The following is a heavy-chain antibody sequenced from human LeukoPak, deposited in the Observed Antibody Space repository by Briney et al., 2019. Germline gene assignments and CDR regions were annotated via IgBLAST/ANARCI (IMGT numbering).Heavy chain of an antibody. V-gene: IGHV1-2*02. J-gene: IGHJ4*02. Sequence: ASVKVSCKASGYTFTGYYMHWVRQAPGQGLEWMGWINPNSGGTNYAQKFQGRVTTTRDTSISTAYMELSRLRSDDTAVYYCARGEVGATVYDYWGQGTLVTVSS. CDR1: GYTFTGYY. CDR2: INPNSGGT. CDR3: ARGEVGATVYDY. D-gene: IGHD1-26*01.